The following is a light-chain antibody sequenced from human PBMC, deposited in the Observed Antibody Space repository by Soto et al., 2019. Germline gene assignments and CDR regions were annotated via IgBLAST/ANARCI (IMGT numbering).Light chain of an antibody. J-gene: IGKJ1*01. CDR1: QAIRTE. CDR2: GTS. CDR3: LQDYSYPRT. Sequence: AIQMTQSPSSLSASVGDRVIITCRASQAIRTELGWYQQRPGKAPKLLIYGTSNLQSGVPSRFSGSGSGTDLTLTISGLQPEDFATYYGLQDYSYPRTFGQGTKVDVK. V-gene: IGKV1-6*01.